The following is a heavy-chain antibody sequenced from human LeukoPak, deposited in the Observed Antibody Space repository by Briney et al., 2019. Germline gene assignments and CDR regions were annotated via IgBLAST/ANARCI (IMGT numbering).Heavy chain of an antibody. D-gene: IGHD5-12*01. J-gene: IGHJ5*02. CDR2: IYYSGST. CDR3: AREGTSGYDWVSNWFDP. Sequence: SETLSLTCTVSGGSISSYYWSWMRQPPGKGLEWIGYIYYSGSTNYNPSLKSRVTISVDTSKNQFSLKLSSVTAADTAVYYCAREGTSGYDWVSNWFDPWGQGTLVTVSS. CDR1: GGSISSYY. V-gene: IGHV4-59*01.